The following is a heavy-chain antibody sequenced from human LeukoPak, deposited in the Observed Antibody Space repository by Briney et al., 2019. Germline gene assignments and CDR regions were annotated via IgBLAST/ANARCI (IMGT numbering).Heavy chain of an antibody. V-gene: IGHV4-34*01. D-gene: IGHD6-13*01. CDR3: ARGKEIAAESRKGGDY. CDR2: INHSGST. Sequence: SETLSLTCAVYGGSFSGYYWSWIRQPPGKGLEWIGEINHSGSTNYNPSLKSRVTISVDTSKNQFSLKLSSVTAADTAVYYCARGKEIAAESRKGGDYWGQRTLVTVSS. CDR1: GGSFSGYY. J-gene: IGHJ4*02.